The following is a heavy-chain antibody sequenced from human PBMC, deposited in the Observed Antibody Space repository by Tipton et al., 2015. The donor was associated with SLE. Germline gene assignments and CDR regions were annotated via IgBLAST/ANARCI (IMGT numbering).Heavy chain of an antibody. D-gene: IGHD2-8*02. Sequence: TLSLTCAVYGGSFSGYYWSWIRQPPGKGLEWIGEINHIGRNNCNPSLKSRVTKSVDTSKNQFSLKLTSVTAADTAVYYCARSSGYCSGNSCSTALDHWGLGTLVTVSS. J-gene: IGHJ4*02. V-gene: IGHV4-34*01. CDR2: INHIGRN. CDR3: ARSSGYCSGNSCSTALDH. CDR1: GGSFSGYY.